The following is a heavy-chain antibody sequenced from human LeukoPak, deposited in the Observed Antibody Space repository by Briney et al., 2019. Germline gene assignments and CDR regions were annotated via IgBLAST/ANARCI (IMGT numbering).Heavy chain of an antibody. CDR1: GYTLTGYH. CDR2: INPNSGGT. Sequence: GASVKVSCTASGYTLTGYHMHWVRQAPGQGLEWMGRINPNSGGTNYAQKFQGRVTMTRDTSISTAHMELSRLRSDDTAVYYCARGVWNGYWDFDYWGQGTLVTVSS. D-gene: IGHD3-3*01. CDR3: ARGVWNGYWDFDY. V-gene: IGHV1-2*06. J-gene: IGHJ4*02.